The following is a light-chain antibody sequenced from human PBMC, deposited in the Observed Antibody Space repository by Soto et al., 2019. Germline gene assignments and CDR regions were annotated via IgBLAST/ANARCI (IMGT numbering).Light chain of an antibody. V-gene: IGLV2-23*01. CDR2: EGD. Sequence: QSALTQPASVSGSPGQSITISCTGTNSDIGSFHLVSWYQQHPGKAPKLMIYEGDMRPSGVSNRFSGSKSGNTASLTISGLPAEDEADYYCCSDPGTPTPRFGSGTQLTVL. J-gene: IGLJ7*01. CDR3: CSDPGTPTPR. CDR1: NSDIGSFHL.